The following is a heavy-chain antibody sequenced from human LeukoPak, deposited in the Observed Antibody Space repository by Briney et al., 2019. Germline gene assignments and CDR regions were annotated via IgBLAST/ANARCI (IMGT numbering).Heavy chain of an antibody. V-gene: IGHV4-59*08. CDR3: ARLVETVTYAALFGY. D-gene: IGHD4-17*01. CDR2: IYYSGST. J-gene: IGHJ4*02. Sequence: PSETLSLTCTVSGGSISSYYWSWIRQPPGKGLEWIGYIYYSGSTNYNPSLKSRVTISVDTSKNQFSLKLSSVTAADTAVYYCARLVETVTYAALFGYWGQGTLVTVSS. CDR1: GGSISSYY.